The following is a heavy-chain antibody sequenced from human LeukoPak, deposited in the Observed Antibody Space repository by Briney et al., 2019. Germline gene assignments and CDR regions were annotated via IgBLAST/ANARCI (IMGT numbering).Heavy chain of an antibody. V-gene: IGHV3-23*01. CDR2: GYSDGTA. J-gene: IGHJ5*01. Sequence: GGSLRLSCAASGFTFSSYAMNWVRQAPGKGLEWVSCGYSDGTAYYADSVKGRFTISRDNSKNTLSLQMNSLRAEDTAVYYCAKGSRIAARPTIWFDSWGQGTLVTVSS. D-gene: IGHD6-6*01. CDR1: GFTFSSYA. CDR3: AKGSRIAARPTIWFDS.